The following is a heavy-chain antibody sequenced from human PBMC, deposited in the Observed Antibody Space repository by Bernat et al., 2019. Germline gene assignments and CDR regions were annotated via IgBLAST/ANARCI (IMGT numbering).Heavy chain of an antibody. CDR1: GFTFSSYA. Sequence: EVQLVESGGGLVQPGGSLRLSCSASGFTFSSYAMHWVRQAPGKGLEYVSAISSNGGSTYYADSVKGRFTISRDNSKNTLYLQMSSLRSDDTAVYYCARDTTRFFDYWGQGTLVTVSS. J-gene: IGHJ4*02. V-gene: IGHV3-64D*06. CDR3: ARDTTRFFDY. CDR2: ISSNGGST. D-gene: IGHD3-3*01.